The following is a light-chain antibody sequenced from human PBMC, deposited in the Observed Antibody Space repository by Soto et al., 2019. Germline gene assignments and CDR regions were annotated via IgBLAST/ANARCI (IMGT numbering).Light chain of an antibody. Sequence: EIVLTQSPGPLSLSPGERATLSCRASQSVSSTYIAWYQQKPGQAPRLLIYGASSRATGIPDRFSGSGSGTDFTLTISRLEPEDFAVYYCQQYGSSSWTFGQGTKVDIK. CDR1: QSVSSTY. CDR3: QQYGSSSWT. V-gene: IGKV3-20*01. CDR2: GAS. J-gene: IGKJ1*01.